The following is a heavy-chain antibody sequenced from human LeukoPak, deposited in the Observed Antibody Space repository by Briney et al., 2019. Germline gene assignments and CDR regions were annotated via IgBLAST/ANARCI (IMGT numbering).Heavy chain of an antibody. V-gene: IGHV3-21*06. CDR3: LRGDRRDY. J-gene: IGHJ4*02. CDR1: GFTFSSYA. CDR2: IDSSGGYI. Sequence: GGSLRLSCAASGFTFSSYAMLWVRQAPGKGLEWVSSIDSSGGYIFYADSVKGRFIISRDNAKDSLYLQMNSLRVEDTAVYYCLRGDRRDYWGQGTLVTVSS.